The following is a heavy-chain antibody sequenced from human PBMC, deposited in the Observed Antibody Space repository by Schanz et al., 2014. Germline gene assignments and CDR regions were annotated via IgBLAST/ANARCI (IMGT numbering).Heavy chain of an antibody. Sequence: EVQLVESGGGLVQPGGSLRLSCTASGFTFSSYSMNWVRQAPGRGLEWVSIISGSGDTAYYADSVKGRFTISRDNAKNSLFLQMNSLRAEDTAVYYCARDFHGYGPHLDYWGQGSLVTVSS. CDR2: ISGSGDTA. CDR1: GFTFSSYS. CDR3: ARDFHGYGPHLDY. V-gene: IGHV3-48*01. J-gene: IGHJ4*02. D-gene: IGHD5-12*01.